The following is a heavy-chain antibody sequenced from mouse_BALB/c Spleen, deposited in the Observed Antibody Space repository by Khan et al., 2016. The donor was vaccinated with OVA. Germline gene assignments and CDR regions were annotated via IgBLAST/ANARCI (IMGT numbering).Heavy chain of an antibody. CDR2: IGDGGSYT. CDR3: ARGHYGNPFAY. CDR1: GFSFSDYY. Sequence: EVELVESGGGLVKPGGSLKLSCGASGFSFSDYYMYWVRQTPEKRLEWVATIGDGGSYTYYKDSVKGRFTISRDDAKNNLYLQMSSLKSEDTAMYYCARGHYGNPFAYWGQGTLVTVSA. V-gene: IGHV5-4*02. D-gene: IGHD2-1*01. J-gene: IGHJ3*01.